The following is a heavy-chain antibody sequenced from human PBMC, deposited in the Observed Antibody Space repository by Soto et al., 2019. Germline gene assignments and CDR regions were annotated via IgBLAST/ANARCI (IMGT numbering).Heavy chain of an antibody. V-gene: IGHV4-34*01. CDR3: ARGPTDYRYAAYFDL. D-gene: IGHD3-16*01. CDR1: GGSFSGYY. CDR2: INHSGST. J-gene: IGHJ4*02. Sequence: SETLSLTCAVYGGSFSGYYWTWIRQPPGKGLEWIGDINHSGSTNYNPSLKSRVTISVDTSKNQFSLKLTSVTAADTAVYYFARGPTDYRYAAYFDLWGPGTLLKVFS.